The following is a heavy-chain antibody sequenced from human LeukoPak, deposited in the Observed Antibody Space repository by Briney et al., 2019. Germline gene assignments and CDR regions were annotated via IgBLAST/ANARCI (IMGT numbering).Heavy chain of an antibody. D-gene: IGHD1-14*01. Sequence: SETLSLTCAVYGGSFSGYYWSWIRQPPGKGLEWIGEINHSGSTNYNPSLKSRVTISVDTSKNQFSLKLSSVTAADTAVYYCARENPSSHYCMDVWGKGTTVTISS. V-gene: IGHV4-34*01. CDR2: INHSGST. CDR1: GGSFSGYY. CDR3: ARENPSSHYCMDV. J-gene: IGHJ6*03.